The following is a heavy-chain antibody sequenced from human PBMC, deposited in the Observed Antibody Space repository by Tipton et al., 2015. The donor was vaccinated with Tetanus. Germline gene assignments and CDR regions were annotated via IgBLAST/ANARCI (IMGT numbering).Heavy chain of an antibody. CDR3: AKDMGYYGSGSYYNPGSCFDY. D-gene: IGHD3-10*01. V-gene: IGHV3-20*04. Sequence: GSLRLSCVASGFRFDDHGMTWVRQRPGKGLEWVSGINWNGGRIGYADSVKGRFTISRDNAKNSVYLQMNSLSAEDTALYYCAKDMGYYGSGSYYNPGSCFDYWGQGTLVTVSS. CDR2: INWNGGRI. J-gene: IGHJ4*02. CDR1: GFRFDDHG.